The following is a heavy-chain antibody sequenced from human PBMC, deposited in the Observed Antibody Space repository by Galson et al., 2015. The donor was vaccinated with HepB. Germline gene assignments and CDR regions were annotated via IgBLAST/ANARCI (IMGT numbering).Heavy chain of an antibody. CDR1: GFTFSSYS. V-gene: IGHV3-21*01. J-gene: IGHJ4*02. Sequence: SLRLSCAASGFTFSSYSMNWVRRAPGKGLEWVSSISSSSSYIYYADSVKGRFTISRDNAKNSLYLQMNSLRAEDTAVYYCARRRLGYYFDYWGQGTLVTVSS. CDR2: ISSSSSYI. CDR3: ARRRLGYYFDY. D-gene: IGHD3-16*01.